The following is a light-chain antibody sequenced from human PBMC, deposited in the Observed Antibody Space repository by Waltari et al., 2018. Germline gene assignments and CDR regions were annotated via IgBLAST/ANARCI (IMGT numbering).Light chain of an antibody. V-gene: IGKV3-20*01. J-gene: IGKJ1*01. CDR2: GAS. Sequence: EIVLTQSPGTLSLSPGERATISCRASQSVSSSYLALYQQKPGQAPRLLIYGASSRATGIPDRFSGSGSETDFTLTISRLEPEDFAVYYCQQYGSSPRTFGQGTKVEIK. CDR1: QSVSSSY. CDR3: QQYGSSPRT.